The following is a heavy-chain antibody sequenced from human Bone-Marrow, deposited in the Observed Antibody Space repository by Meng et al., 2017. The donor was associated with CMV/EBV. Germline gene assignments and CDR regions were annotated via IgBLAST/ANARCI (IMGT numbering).Heavy chain of an antibody. Sequence: GESLKISCAASGFTFSSYEMNWVRQVPGKGLEWVSYISSSGSTIYYAASVKGRFTISRDNAKNSLYLQMNSLRAEDTAVYYCASRYCSSTSCYRPYYFDYWGQGTLVTVSS. V-gene: IGHV3-48*03. CDR2: ISSSGSTI. CDR1: GFTFSSYE. CDR3: ASRYCSSTSCYRPYYFDY. D-gene: IGHD2-2*01. J-gene: IGHJ4*02.